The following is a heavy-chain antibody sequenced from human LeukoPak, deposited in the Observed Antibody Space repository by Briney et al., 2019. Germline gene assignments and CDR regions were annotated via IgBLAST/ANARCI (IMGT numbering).Heavy chain of an antibody. V-gene: IGHV4-34*01. CDR2: INHSGST. CDR1: GGSFSGYY. D-gene: IGHD2-2*01. J-gene: IGHJ6*03. CDR3: ARIVVVPEHYYYYYMDV. Sequence: SETLSLTCAVYGGSFSGYYWSWIRQPPGKGLEWIGEINHSGSTNYSPSLKSRVTISVDTSKNQFSLKLSSVTAADTAVYYCARIVVVPEHYYYYYMDVWGKGTTVTVSS.